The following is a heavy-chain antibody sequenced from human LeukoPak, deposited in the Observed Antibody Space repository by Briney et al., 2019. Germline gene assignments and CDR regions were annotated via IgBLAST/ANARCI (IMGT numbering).Heavy chain of an antibody. V-gene: IGHV1-3*01. CDR3: ARLYYDFWSGYYTARSYFDY. CDR2: INGGNDDA. D-gene: IGHD3-3*01. J-gene: IGHJ4*02. Sequence: ASVKLSCKTSGYTFTSYGMHWVRQAPGQRLEWMAWINGGNDDAKYSQKFQGRVTMTRDTSTSTVYMELSSLRSEDTAVYYCARLYYDFWSGYYTARSYFDYWGQGTLVTVSS. CDR1: GYTFTSYG.